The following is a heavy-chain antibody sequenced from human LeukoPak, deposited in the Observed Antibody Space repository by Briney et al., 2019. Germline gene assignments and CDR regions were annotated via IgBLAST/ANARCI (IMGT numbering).Heavy chain of an antibody. CDR3: ARVRGSYCDY. J-gene: IGHJ4*02. CDR2: IYYSGST. D-gene: IGHD1-26*01. V-gene: IGHV4-59*01. CDR1: GGSISSYY. Sequence: PSETLSLTCTVSGGSISSYYWSWIRQPPGKVLEWIGYIYYSGSTNYNPSLKSRVTISVDTSKNQFSLNLGSVTAADTAVYYCARVRGSYCDYWGQGTLVTVSS.